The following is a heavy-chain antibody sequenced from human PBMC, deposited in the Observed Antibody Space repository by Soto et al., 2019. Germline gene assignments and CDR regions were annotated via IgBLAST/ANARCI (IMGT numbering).Heavy chain of an antibody. Sequence: GGSLRLSCAASGFPFSHYAMTWVRQAPGKGLEWVSAISGNGADTTYADSVRGRFTISRDNSKNTLYLQMNSLRAEDTAVYYCAREVSGTSFDYWGQGTLVTVSS. CDR3: AREVSGTSFDY. J-gene: IGHJ4*02. V-gene: IGHV3-23*01. CDR2: ISGNGADT. D-gene: IGHD1-7*01. CDR1: GFPFSHYA.